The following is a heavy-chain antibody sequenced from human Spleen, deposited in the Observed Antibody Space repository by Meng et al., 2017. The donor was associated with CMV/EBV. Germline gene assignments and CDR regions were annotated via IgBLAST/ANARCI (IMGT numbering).Heavy chain of an antibody. J-gene: IGHJ4*02. CDR3: AREVAARENYFDY. CDR1: GFTFGSYS. Sequence: AASGFTFGSYSMNWVRQAPGKGREWVSSISSSSSYIYYADSVKGRFTISRDNAKNSLYLQMNSLRAEDTAVYYCAREVAARENYFDYWGQGTLVTVSS. CDR2: ISSSSSYI. D-gene: IGHD6-19*01. V-gene: IGHV3-21*01.